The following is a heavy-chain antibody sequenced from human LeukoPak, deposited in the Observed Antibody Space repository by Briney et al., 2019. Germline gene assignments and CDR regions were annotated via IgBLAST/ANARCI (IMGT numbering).Heavy chain of an antibody. J-gene: IGHJ4*02. V-gene: IGHV3-7*01. CDR1: GFTFSSYW. Sequence: GGSLRLSCEASGFTFSSYWMNWVRQAPGKGLEWLTNIRQDGNEKHYVDSVKGRFTMSRDNAKNSLYLEMNSLRAEDTAVYYCVRDVSGSSYGDCCGQGTLVTVSS. CDR3: VRDVSGSSYGDC. D-gene: IGHD5-18*01. CDR2: IRQDGNEK.